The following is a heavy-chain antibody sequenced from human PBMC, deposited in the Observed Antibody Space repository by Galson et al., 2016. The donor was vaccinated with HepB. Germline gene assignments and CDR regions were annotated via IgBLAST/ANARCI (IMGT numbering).Heavy chain of an antibody. D-gene: IGHD5-18*01. Sequence: SLRLSCAASGFSLETYAMSWVRQAPGKGLEWVSFISGSGGSKHYADSVRGRFSVSRDNAQNILYMQMNTLSAEDTAVYYCARHRYSYGLYFDQWGQGTLVSVSS. V-gene: IGHV3-23*01. CDR3: ARHRYSYGLYFDQ. J-gene: IGHJ4*02. CDR2: ISGSGGSK. CDR1: GFSLETYA.